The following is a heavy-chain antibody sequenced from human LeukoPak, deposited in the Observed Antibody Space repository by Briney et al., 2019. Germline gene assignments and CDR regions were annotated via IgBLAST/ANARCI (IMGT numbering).Heavy chain of an antibody. V-gene: IGHV1-18*04. D-gene: IGHD4-17*01. J-gene: IGHJ5*02. CDR2: ISAYYGNT. CDR3: ARVLDYGDLNWFDP. CDR1: GYTFTSYG. Sequence: GASVKVSCKASGYTFTSYGISWVRQAPGQGLEWMEWISAYYGNTNYAQKLQGRVTMTTDTSTSTAYMELRSLRSDDTAVYYCARVLDYGDLNWFDPWGQGTLVTVSS.